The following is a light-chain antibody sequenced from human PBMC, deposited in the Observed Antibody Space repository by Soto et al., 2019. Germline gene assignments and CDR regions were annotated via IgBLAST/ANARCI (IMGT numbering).Light chain of an antibody. J-gene: IGKJ5*01. CDR2: GAS. Sequence: EIVLTQSPGTLSLSPGERATLSCRASQSVSSSYLAWYQQKPGQPPRLLIYGASSRATGIPDRFSGSGSGTDFTLTISRLEPEDFAVFYCQQYDSLPITFGQGTRLE. CDR3: QQYDSLPIT. V-gene: IGKV3-20*01. CDR1: QSVSSSY.